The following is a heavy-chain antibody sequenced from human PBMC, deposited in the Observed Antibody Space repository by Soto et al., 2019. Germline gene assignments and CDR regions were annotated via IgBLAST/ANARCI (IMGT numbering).Heavy chain of an antibody. V-gene: IGHV3-23*01. Sequence: PGGSLRLSCAASGFTFSSYAMSWVRQAPGKGLEWVSAISGSGGSTYYADSVKGRFTISRDNSKNTLYLQMNSLRAEDTAVHYCANIVVVPAAVYYFDYWGQGTLVTVSS. CDR3: ANIVVVPAAVYYFDY. J-gene: IGHJ4*02. CDR2: ISGSGGST. CDR1: GFTFSSYA. D-gene: IGHD2-2*01.